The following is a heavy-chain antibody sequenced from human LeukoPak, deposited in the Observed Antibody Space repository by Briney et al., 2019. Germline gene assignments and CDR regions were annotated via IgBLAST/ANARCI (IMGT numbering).Heavy chain of an antibody. D-gene: IGHD1-1*01. CDR3: ARDQSGTTFDY. V-gene: IGHV4-31*03. CDR1: GGSISSGGYY. CDR2: IYYSGST. Sequence: SETLSLTCTVSGGSISSGGYYWSWIRQHPGKGLEWIGYIYYSGSTYYNPSLKSRVTISVDTSKNQFSLKLSSVTAADTAVYYCARDQSGTTFDYWGQGTLVTVSS. J-gene: IGHJ4*02.